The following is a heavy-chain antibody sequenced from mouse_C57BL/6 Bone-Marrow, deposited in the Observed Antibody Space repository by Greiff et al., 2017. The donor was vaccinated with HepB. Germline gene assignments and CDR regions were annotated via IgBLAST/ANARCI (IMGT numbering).Heavy chain of an antibody. Sequence: VQLQQPGAELVMPGASVKLSCKASGYTFTSYWMHWVKQRPGQGLEWIGEIDPSDSYTNYNQKFKGKSTLTVDKSSSTAYMQLSSLTSEDSAVYYCPRWGYGSSYVLYWYFDVWGTGTTVTVSS. CDR2: IDPSDSYT. V-gene: IGHV1-69*01. D-gene: IGHD1-1*01. CDR3: PRWGYGSSYVLYWYFDV. CDR1: GYTFTSYW. J-gene: IGHJ1*03.